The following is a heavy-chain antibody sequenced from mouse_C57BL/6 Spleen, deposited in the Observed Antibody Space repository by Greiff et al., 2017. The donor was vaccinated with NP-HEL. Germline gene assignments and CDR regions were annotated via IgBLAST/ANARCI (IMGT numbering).Heavy chain of an antibody. D-gene: IGHD2-2*01. CDR1: GYAFSSYW. CDR3: ARKGGYDGYYFDY. J-gene: IGHJ2*01. V-gene: IGHV1-80*01. CDR2: IYPGDGDT. Sequence: VKLQESGAELVKPGASVKISCKASGYAFSSYWMNWVKQRPGKGLEWIGQIYPGDGDTNYNGKFKGKATLTADKSSSTAYMQLSSLTSEDSAVYFCARKGGYDGYYFDYWGQGTTRTVSS.